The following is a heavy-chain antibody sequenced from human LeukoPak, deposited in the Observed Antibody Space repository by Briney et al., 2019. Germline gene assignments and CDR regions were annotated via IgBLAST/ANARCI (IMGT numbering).Heavy chain of an antibody. D-gene: IGHD5-24*01. CDR3: ASGLDGYNPDY. Sequence: GASVKVSCKASGGTFSSYAISWVRQAPGQGLEWMGRIIPILGIANYAQKFQGRVTMTRDMSTSTVYMELSSLRSEDTAVYYCASGLDGYNPDYWGQGTLVTVSS. CDR1: GGTFSSYA. CDR2: IIPILGIA. V-gene: IGHV1-69*04. J-gene: IGHJ4*02.